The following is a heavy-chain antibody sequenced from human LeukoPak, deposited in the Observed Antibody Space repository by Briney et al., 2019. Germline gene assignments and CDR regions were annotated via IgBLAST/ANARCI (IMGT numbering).Heavy chain of an antibody. J-gene: IGHJ4*02. CDR2: ITGSLNSI. V-gene: IGHV3-48*01. CDR1: GFTSSSYS. CDR3: ARETPQSSSWTAFDY. Sequence: GSLRLSCAASGFTSSSYSMNWVRQAPGKGLEWISYITGSLNSIHYADSVKGRFTISRDNAKNSVYLQMNGLRLEDTAVYYCARETPQSSSWTAFDYWGQGTLVTVSS. D-gene: IGHD6-13*01.